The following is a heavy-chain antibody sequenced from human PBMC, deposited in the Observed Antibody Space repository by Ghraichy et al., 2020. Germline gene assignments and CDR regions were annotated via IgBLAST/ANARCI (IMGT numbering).Heavy chain of an antibody. CDR2: ISGRGGST. J-gene: IGHJ6*02. CDR1: GFTFSSYA. CDR3: AKVSHCNGDSCYYYYGLDV. V-gene: IGHV3-23*01. Sequence: GGSLRLSCAASGFTFSSYAMNWVRQAPGKGLEWVSGISGRGGSTYYADSVKGRFTISRDNSKNTLYLQMNSLRAEDTAVYYCAKVSHCNGDSCYYYYGLDVWGQGTTVTVSS. D-gene: IGHD2-15*01.